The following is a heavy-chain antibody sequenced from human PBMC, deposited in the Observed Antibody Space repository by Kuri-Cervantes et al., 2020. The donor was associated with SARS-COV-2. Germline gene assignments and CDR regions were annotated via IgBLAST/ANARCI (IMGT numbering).Heavy chain of an antibody. V-gene: IGHV7-4-1*02. D-gene: IGHD1-26*01. CDR2: INTNTGNP. CDR3: ARAPVVGATTAFDY. J-gene: IGHJ4*02. Sequence: ASVKVSCKASGYTFTTYGISWVRQAPGQGLEWMGWINTNTGNPTYAQGFTGRFVFSLDTSVSTAYLQISSLKAEDTAVYYCARAPVVGATTAFDYWGQGTLVTVSS. CDR1: GYTFTTYG.